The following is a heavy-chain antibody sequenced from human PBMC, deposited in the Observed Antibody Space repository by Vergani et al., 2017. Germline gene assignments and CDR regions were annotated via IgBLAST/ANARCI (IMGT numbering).Heavy chain of an antibody. V-gene: IGHV3-21*01. D-gene: IGHD6-19*01. CDR1: GFTFSSYS. Sequence: VQLVESGGGVVQPGTSLRLSCAASGFTFSSYSMNWVRQAPGKGLEWVSSISSRSSDIYYADSVKGRFTISRDNAKNSLYLHMNSLRAEDTAVYYCARDGLGITVAGSLDYWGQGTLVTVSS. J-gene: IGHJ4*02. CDR3: ARDGLGITVAGSLDY. CDR2: ISSRSSDI.